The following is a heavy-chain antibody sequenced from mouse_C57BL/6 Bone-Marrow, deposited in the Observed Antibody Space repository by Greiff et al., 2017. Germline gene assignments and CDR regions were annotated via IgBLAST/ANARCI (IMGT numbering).Heavy chain of an antibody. Sequence: QVQLQQSGAELVKPGASVKLSCKASGYTFTEYTIHWVKQRSGQGLEWIGWFYPGSGGIKYNEKFKDKGTLTADKSSSTGYMELGRLTSEDSAVYVCARDEENDDYDTGFAYWGQGTLVTVSA. V-gene: IGHV1-62-2*01. D-gene: IGHD2-4*01. CDR3: ARDEENDDYDTGFAY. CDR1: GYTFTEYT. J-gene: IGHJ3*01. CDR2: FYPGSGGI.